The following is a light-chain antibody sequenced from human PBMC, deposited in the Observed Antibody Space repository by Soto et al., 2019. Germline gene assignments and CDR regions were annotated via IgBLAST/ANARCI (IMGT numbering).Light chain of an antibody. V-gene: IGLV2-14*01. CDR2: GVS. CDR1: SSDVGSYNY. Sequence: QSALTQPASVSGSPGQSITISCTGTSSDVGSYNYVSWYQQHPGKAPKLIIYGVSNRPSGVSSRFSGSKSGNTASLTISGLQAEDEADYYCSSYTSSSTLRVFGGGTKLTVL. J-gene: IGLJ3*02. CDR3: SSYTSSSTLRV.